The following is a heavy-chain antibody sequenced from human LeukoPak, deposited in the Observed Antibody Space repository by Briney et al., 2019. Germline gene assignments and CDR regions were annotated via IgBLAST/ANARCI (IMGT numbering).Heavy chain of an antibody. CDR2: IKEDGSEQ. CDR1: GFTFNNAW. J-gene: IGHJ4*02. Sequence: GGSLRLSCAASGFTFNNAWMSWARQAPGRGLEWVASIKEDGSEQDYVDSVKGRFTISRDNAKSSVYLQMNSLRAEDRAVYYCAKDSGSYFDYWGQGTLVTVSS. V-gene: IGHV3-7*01. D-gene: IGHD3-10*01. CDR3: AKDSGSYFDY.